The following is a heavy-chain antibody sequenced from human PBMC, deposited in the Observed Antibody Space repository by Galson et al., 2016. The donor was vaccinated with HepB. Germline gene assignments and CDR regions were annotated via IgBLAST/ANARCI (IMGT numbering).Heavy chain of an antibody. CDR2: ISYDGNKK. CDR3: AKPYGYSYGSYAFDI. V-gene: IGHV3-30*18. D-gene: IGHD5-18*01. J-gene: IGHJ3*02. Sequence: SLRLSCAASGFIFSTYGMHWVRPAPGKGLEWVAVISYDGNKKYYADSVIGRATISRDNSKNTVFLRVDSLSGEDTAVYYCAKPYGYSYGSYAFDIWGQGTMVTVSS. CDR1: GFIFSTYG.